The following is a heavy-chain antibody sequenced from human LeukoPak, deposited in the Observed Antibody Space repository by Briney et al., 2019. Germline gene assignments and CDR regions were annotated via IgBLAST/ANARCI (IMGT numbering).Heavy chain of an antibody. CDR2: ISYDGSNK. Sequence: GRSLRLSCAASGSTFSSYGMHWVRQAPGKGLEWVAVISYDGSNKYYADSVKGRFTISRDNSKNTLYLQMNSLRAEDTAVYYCAKSGEELAFDYWGQGTLVTVSS. J-gene: IGHJ4*02. V-gene: IGHV3-30*18. CDR1: GSTFSSYG. CDR3: AKSGEELAFDY. D-gene: IGHD1-26*01.